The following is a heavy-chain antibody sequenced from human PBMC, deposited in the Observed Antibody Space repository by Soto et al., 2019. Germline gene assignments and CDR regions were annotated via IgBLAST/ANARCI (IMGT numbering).Heavy chain of an antibody. V-gene: IGHV4-34*01. Sequence: PSATMPLTCTCYAQSLRRYSWTWIRQSPGKGMEWIGEINRSGSTVYGPSLKSRVTMLIDTSKTQFSLKVTSVTAADTAVYYCARKHYSVFEYWSPGNRVTVS. CDR2: INRSGST. D-gene: IGHD1-26*01. CDR1: AQSLRRYS. CDR3: ARKHYSVFEY. J-gene: IGHJ4*02.